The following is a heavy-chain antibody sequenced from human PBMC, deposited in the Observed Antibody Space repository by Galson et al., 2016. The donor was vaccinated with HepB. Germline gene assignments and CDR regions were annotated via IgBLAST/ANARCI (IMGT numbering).Heavy chain of an antibody. CDR2: IKSDGSYT. Sequence: SLRLSCATSGFTFSSYPMHWVRQAPGKGLVWVSRIKSDGSYTNYADSVKGRFTISRDSAKNTLYPQMNSLRVEDMAVYYCARDQSGDCSTTKCWGPDYWGQGTLVTVSS. V-gene: IGHV3-74*01. J-gene: IGHJ4*02. CDR1: GFTFSSYP. D-gene: IGHD2-2*01. CDR3: ARDQSGDCSTTKCWGPDY.